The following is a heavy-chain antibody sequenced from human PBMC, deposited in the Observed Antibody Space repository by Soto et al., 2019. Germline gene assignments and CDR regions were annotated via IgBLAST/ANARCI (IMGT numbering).Heavy chain of an antibody. CDR1: GFTFSSYG. CDR3: AKDKTNYFDY. Sequence: GGSLRLSCAASGFTFSSYGMHWVRQAPGKGLEWVAVISYDGSNKYYADSVKGRFTISRDNSKNTLYLQMNSLRAEDTAVYYCAKDKTNYFDYWGQGTLVTVSS. J-gene: IGHJ4*02. V-gene: IGHV3-30*18. CDR2: ISYDGSNK.